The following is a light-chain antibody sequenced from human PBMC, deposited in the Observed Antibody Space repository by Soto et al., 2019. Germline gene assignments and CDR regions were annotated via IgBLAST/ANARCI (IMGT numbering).Light chain of an antibody. V-gene: IGLV2-23*02. CDR3: FSYAGSSTFV. CDR2: EVS. J-gene: IGLJ1*01. Sequence: QSVLTQPASVSGSPGQSITISCTGTSSDVGSYNLVSWYQQHPGKAPKLMIYEVSKRPSGVSNRVSGSKSGNTASLTISGLQAEDEADYYCFSYAGSSTFVFGPGTNVTVL. CDR1: SSDVGSYNL.